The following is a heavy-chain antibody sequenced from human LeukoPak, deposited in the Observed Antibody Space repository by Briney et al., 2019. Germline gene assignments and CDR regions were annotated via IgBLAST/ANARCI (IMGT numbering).Heavy chain of an antibody. D-gene: IGHD3-10*01. V-gene: IGHV3-74*01. CDR3: ARDQYYYGSGSPWGYDAFDI. CDR2: INTDGRIT. J-gene: IGHJ3*02. Sequence: GGSLRLSCAASGFTFSSYWMHWVRQAPGKGLVWVSRINTDGRITNYADSVKGRFTISRDNAKNTLFLQMNSLRAEDTAVYYCARDQYYYGSGSPWGYDAFDIWGQGTMVTVSS. CDR1: GFTFSSYW.